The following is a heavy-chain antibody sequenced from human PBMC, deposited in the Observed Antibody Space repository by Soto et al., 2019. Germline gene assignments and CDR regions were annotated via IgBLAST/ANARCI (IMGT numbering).Heavy chain of an antibody. V-gene: IGHV4-31*03. CDR3: ARSPHIQLWSYPSDY. CDR2: IYFSGST. Sequence: SETLSLTCTVSGASISSGGYYWSWIRQHPGKGLEWIGYIYFSGSTYYNPSLKSRVTISVDTSKNQFSLKLSSVTAADTAVYYCARSPHIQLWSYPSDYWGQGTLVTVSS. CDR1: GASISSGGYY. D-gene: IGHD5-18*01. J-gene: IGHJ4*02.